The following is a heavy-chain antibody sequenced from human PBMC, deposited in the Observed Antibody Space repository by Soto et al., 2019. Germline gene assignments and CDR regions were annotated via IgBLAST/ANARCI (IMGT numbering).Heavy chain of an antibody. Sequence: HPGGSLRLSCAASGFTFSGYAFHWVRQAPGKGLEWVALLSFHGRDESYVDSVRGRFTISRDNSMNTVFLQMNSLRVDDTAVYYCARGLVVPAGIRYYYYGMDVWGQGTTVTVSS. J-gene: IGHJ6*02. D-gene: IGHD2-2*01. CDR3: ARGLVVPAGIRYYYYGMDV. V-gene: IGHV3-30*04. CDR2: LSFHGRDE. CDR1: GFTFSGYA.